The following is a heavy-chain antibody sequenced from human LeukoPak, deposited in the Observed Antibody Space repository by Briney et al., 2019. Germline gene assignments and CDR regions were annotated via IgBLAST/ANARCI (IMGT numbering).Heavy chain of an antibody. CDR3: ARGDYDILTGWPY. V-gene: IGHV1-2*02. J-gene: IGHJ4*02. CDR1: GYTFTGYY. CDR2: INPNSGGT. Sequence: ASVKVSCKASGYTFTGYYMHWVRQAPGQGLEWMGWINPNSGGTNYAQKLQGRVTMTRDTSINTAYMDLSRLRSDDTAVYYCARGDYDILTGWPYWGQGTLVTVSS. D-gene: IGHD3-9*01.